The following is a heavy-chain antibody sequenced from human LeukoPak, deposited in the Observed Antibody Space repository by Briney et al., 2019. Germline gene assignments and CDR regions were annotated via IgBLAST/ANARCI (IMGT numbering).Heavy chain of an antibody. CDR3: AKREHCSSTSCFPR. J-gene: IGHJ4*02. V-gene: IGHV3-23*01. CDR2: ISGSDRHYIT. Sequence: PGGSLRLSCAASGFTFSSFAFSWVRQAPGTGLEWVSAISGSDRHYITFYTDSVKGRFTISRDNPKNTLYLQMNSLRAEDTAGYYCAKREHCSSTSCFPRWGQRTLVTVSS. CDR1: GFTFSSFA. D-gene: IGHD2-2*01.